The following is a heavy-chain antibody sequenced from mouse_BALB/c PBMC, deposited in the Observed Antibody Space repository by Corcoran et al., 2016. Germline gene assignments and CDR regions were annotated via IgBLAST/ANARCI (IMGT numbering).Heavy chain of an antibody. CDR2: IKTYTGEP. CDR3: AREPYAMDY. V-gene: IGHV9-3-1*01. Sequence: QIQLVESGPELKKPGETVKISCKASGYTFTNYGMNWVKQAPGKGLKWMGWIKTYTGEPTYSDDFKGWFALSLENSDSTAYFQINNPKNEDTSTYFCAREPYAMDYWGQGTSVTVSS. CDR1: GYTFTNYG. J-gene: IGHJ4*01.